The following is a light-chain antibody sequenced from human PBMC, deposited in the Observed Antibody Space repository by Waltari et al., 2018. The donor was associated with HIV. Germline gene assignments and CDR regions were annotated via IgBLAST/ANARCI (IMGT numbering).Light chain of an antibody. CDR3: STWDESQSFQV. V-gene: IGLV1-47*01. CDR1: NSNIGSSS. Sequence: QPVLTQLPSMSGTPGQTGTISCSGSNSNIGSSSMYWYQHLPGTTPRLLIYSNNERPSGVPDRFSGSKSGTSASLTISGLRSEDEADYYCSTWDESQSFQVFGGGTKVTVL. CDR2: SNN. J-gene: IGLJ3*02.